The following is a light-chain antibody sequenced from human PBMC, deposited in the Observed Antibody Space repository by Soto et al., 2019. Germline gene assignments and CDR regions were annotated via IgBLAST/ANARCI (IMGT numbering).Light chain of an antibody. CDR1: NSNIGSNY. V-gene: IGLV1-47*01. CDR3: AAWDDSLSGRV. J-gene: IGLJ3*02. CDR2: KNN. Sequence: QSVLTQPPSASETPGQRVTISCSGGNSNIGSNYVNWYQQFPGTAPKLLIYKNNQRPSGVPDRFSGSKSGTSASLAISGLRSEDEADYYCAAWDDSLSGRVFGGGTKLTVL.